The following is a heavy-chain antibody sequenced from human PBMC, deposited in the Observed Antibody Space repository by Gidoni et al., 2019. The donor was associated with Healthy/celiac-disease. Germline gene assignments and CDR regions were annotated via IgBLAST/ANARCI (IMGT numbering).Heavy chain of an antibody. D-gene: IGHD1-26*01. CDR3: AREGSGAFDI. J-gene: IGHJ3*02. CDR2: IYSGGST. Sequence: EVQLVESGGGLVQPGGSLRLSCAASGFTVSSHYMSWVRQAPGQGLEWVSVIYSGGSTYYAESVKGRFTISRDNAKNTLYLQMNSLRAEDTAVYYCAREGSGAFDIWGQGTMVTVSS. V-gene: IGHV3-66*02. CDR1: GFTVSSHY.